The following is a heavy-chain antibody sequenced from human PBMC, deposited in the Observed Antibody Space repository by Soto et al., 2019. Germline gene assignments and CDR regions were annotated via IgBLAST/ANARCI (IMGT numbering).Heavy chain of an antibody. Sequence: GGSLRLSCAASGFTFSNYVMSWVRQAPEKGLEWVSTVSVSGDNTYHADSVKGRFTISRDNSKNMVHLQMNSLRAEDTAVYYCARGTQQLPYWGQGTLVTVSS. J-gene: IGHJ4*02. CDR1: GFTFSNYV. CDR3: ARGTQQLPY. D-gene: IGHD6-13*01. CDR2: VSVSGDNT. V-gene: IGHV3-23*01.